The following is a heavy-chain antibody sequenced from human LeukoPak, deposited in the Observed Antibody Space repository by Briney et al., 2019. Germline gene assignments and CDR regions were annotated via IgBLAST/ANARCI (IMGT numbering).Heavy chain of an antibody. D-gene: IGHD1-14*01. CDR2: MWDDGTNE. CDR1: GFTFSSYG. Sequence: PGGSLRLSCAASGFTFSSYGMHWVRQAPGKGLEWVAVMWDDGTNEYYVESVRGRFTISRDNGKRTLYLQMNSLRVEDTAVYYCARGVSGEPWGQGTLVTVSS. J-gene: IGHJ5*02. V-gene: IGHV3-33*08. CDR3: ARGVSGEP.